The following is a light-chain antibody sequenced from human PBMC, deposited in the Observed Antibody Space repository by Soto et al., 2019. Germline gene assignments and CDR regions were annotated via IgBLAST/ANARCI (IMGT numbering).Light chain of an antibody. CDR2: DAS. Sequence: TQSHSTLSASVGDRVTITCRASRSINTWLAWYQQKPGKAPQVLIYDASSLQSGVPSRFSGSGSGTEFTLTISSLQSDDIATYYCQQYQTYWTFGQGTKVDIK. CDR3: QQYQTYWT. CDR1: RSINTW. J-gene: IGKJ1*01. V-gene: IGKV1-5*01.